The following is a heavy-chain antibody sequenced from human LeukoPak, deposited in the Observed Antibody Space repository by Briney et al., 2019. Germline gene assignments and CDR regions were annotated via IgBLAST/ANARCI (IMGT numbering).Heavy chain of an antibody. CDR1: GYTFTNSG. CDR2: LNAHDGKR. Sequence: ASVKVSCKASGYTFTNSGISGVREAPGQGLEWMGGLNAHDGKRNYALKHEDRVIMTTDTSTSTVYMELRGLRSVDTAVYYCARRSTLYSSGWFYFDYWGQGTLVTVSS. J-gene: IGHJ4*02. D-gene: IGHD6-19*01. CDR3: ARRSTLYSSGWFYFDY. V-gene: IGHV1-18*01.